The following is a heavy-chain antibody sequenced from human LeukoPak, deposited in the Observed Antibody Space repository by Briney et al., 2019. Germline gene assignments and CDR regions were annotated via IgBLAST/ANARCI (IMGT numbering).Heavy chain of an antibody. D-gene: IGHD6-6*01. V-gene: IGHV4-4*02. CDR2: MYHSGNT. CDR3: ATQPWEYSSSAADY. J-gene: IGHJ4*02. Sequence: SETLSLTCAVSGGSLTSSNWWSWVRQPPGKGLEWIGEMYHSGNTNYNPSLKSRVTISVDTSKNQFSLKLSSVTAADTAVYYCATQPWEYSSSAADYWGQGTLVTVSS. CDR1: GGSLTSSNW.